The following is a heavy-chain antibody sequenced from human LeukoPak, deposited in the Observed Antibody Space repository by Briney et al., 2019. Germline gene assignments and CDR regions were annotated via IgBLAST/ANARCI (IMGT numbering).Heavy chain of an antibody. Sequence: GRSLRLSCAASGFTFSSYAMHWVRQAPGKGLEWVAFISYDGTTKFYADSVKGRFTISRDNSKNTLYLQMNSLRAEDTAVYYCARALCSGSGGSCLTPHNWFDPWGQGTLVTVSS. D-gene: IGHD2-15*01. CDR1: GFTFSSYA. V-gene: IGHV3-30*04. CDR2: ISYDGTTK. CDR3: ARALCSGSGGSCLTPHNWFDP. J-gene: IGHJ5*02.